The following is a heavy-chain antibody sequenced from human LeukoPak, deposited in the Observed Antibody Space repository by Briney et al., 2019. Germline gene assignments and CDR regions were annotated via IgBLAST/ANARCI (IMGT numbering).Heavy chain of an antibody. D-gene: IGHD3-22*01. CDR1: GFTFSSYS. CDR3: ARSFGYYYDSSGQFDY. CDR2: ISSSSSTI. Sequence: GGSLRLSCAASGFTFSSYSMNWVRQAPGKGLEWVSYISSSSSTIYYAGSVKGRFTISRDNDKTSLYLQMNSLRDEDTAVYYCARSFGYYYDSSGQFDYWGQGTLVTVSS. V-gene: IGHV3-48*02. J-gene: IGHJ4*02.